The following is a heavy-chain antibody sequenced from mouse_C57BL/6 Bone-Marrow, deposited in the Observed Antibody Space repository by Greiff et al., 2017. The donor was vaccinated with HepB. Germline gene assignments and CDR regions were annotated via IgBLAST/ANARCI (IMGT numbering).Heavy chain of an antibody. CDR2: IYPRSGNT. D-gene: IGHD1-1*01. Sequence: QVQLKESGAELARPGASVKLSCKASGYTFTSYGICWVKQRTGQGLEWIGEIYPRSGNTYYNEKFKGKATLTADKSSSTAYMELRSLTSEDSAVYFCERDDSSYWYYAMDYWGQGTSVTVSS. CDR3: ERDDSSYWYYAMDY. V-gene: IGHV1-81*01. J-gene: IGHJ4*01. CDR1: GYTFTSYG.